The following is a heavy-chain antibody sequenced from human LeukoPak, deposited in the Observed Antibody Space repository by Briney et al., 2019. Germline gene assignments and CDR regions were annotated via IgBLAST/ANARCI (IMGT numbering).Heavy chain of an antibody. D-gene: IGHD2-21*02. CDR3: AKSPPPLIVVVTATHFDY. V-gene: IGHV3-23*01. CDR1: GFTFSSYA. J-gene: IGHJ4*02. CDR2: ISGSGGST. Sequence: PGGSLRLSCATSGFTFSSYAMSWVRQAPGKGLEWVSAISGSGGSTYYADSVKGRFTISRDNSKNTLYLQMNSLRAEDTAVYYCAKSPPPLIVVVTATHFDYWGQGTLVTVSS.